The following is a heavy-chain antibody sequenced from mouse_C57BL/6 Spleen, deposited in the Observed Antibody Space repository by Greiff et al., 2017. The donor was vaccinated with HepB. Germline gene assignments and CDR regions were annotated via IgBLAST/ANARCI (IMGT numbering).Heavy chain of an antibody. CDR3: AREDDYDEPSLYYAMDY. Sequence: QVQLKESGPELVKPGASVKISCKASGYAFSSSWMNWVKQRPGKGLEWIGRIYPGDGDTNYNGKFKGKATLTADKSSSTAYMQLSSLTSEDSAVYFCAREDDYDEPSLYYAMDYWGQGTSVTVSS. CDR1: GYAFSSSW. J-gene: IGHJ4*01. CDR2: IYPGDGDT. V-gene: IGHV1-82*01. D-gene: IGHD2-4*01.